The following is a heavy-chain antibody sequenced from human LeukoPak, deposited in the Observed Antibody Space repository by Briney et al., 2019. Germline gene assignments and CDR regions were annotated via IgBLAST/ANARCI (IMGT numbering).Heavy chain of an antibody. CDR3: ARLWERGLDY. V-gene: IGHV4-39*01. CDR2: IYYSGST. D-gene: IGHD1-26*01. Sequence: SETLSLTCTVSGGSISSSSYYWGWIRQPPGKGLEWIGSIYYSGSTYYNPSLKSRVTISVDTSKNQFSLKLSSVTAADTAVYYCARLWERGLDYWGQGTLVTVSS. J-gene: IGHJ4*02. CDR1: GGSISSSSYY.